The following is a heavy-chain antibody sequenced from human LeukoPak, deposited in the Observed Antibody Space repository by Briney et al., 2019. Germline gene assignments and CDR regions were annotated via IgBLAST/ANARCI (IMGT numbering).Heavy chain of an antibody. CDR1: GGSISSGSYY. CDR2: IYTSGST. CDR3: ARGDGYNYGYAFDI. J-gene: IGHJ3*02. D-gene: IGHD5-24*01. Sequence: SETLSLTCTVSGGSISSGSYYWSWIRQPAGKGLEWIGRIYTSGSTNYNPSLKSRVTISVDTSKNQFSLKLSSVTPADTAVYYCARGDGYNYGYAFDIWGQGTMVTVFS. V-gene: IGHV4-61*02.